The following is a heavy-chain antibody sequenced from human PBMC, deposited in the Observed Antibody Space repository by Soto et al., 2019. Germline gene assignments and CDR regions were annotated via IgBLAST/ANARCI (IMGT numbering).Heavy chain of an antibody. J-gene: IGHJ6*02. Sequence: GGSLRLSCVVSGFPFSTYSINLVRQSPGKGLEWVSSISSRSDIYYADSVKGRFTISRDNAKNSVSLQMNSLRAEDTDVYYCAREYTAWTRAYGLDVWGQGTRVTLSS. CDR3: AREYTAWTRAYGLDV. CDR2: ISSRSDI. V-gene: IGHV3-21*01. CDR1: GFPFSTYS. D-gene: IGHD1-1*01.